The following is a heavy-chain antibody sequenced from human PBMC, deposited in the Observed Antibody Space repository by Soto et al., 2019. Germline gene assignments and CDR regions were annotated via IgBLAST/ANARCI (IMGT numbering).Heavy chain of an antibody. J-gene: IGHJ6*02. CDR1: GGTFSSYA. CDR2: IIPIFGTA. D-gene: IGHD2-2*01. Sequence: QVQLVQSGAEVKKPGSSVKVSCKASGGTFSSYAISWVRQAPGQGLEWMGGIIPIFGTAYYAQKFQGRVTITADESTSTAYRERSSMRSEDTAVYYCARGVAGEVVVPRPYYYYYGMDVWGQGTTVTVSS. CDR3: ARGVAGEVVVPRPYYYYYGMDV. V-gene: IGHV1-69*01.